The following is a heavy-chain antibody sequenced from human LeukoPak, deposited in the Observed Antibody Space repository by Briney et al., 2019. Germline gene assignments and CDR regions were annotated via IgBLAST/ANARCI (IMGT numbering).Heavy chain of an antibody. J-gene: IGHJ4*02. CDR1: GFTFSSYG. V-gene: IGHV3-30*02. CDR2: IRYDGSNK. Sequence: GGSLRLSCAASGFTFSSYGMHWVRQAPGKGLEWVAFIRYDGSNKYYADSVKGRFTISRDKSKNTLYLQMNSLRTEDTAVYYCAKDRLVPGSVLDYWGQGTLVTVSS. D-gene: IGHD6-19*01. CDR3: AKDRLVPGSVLDY.